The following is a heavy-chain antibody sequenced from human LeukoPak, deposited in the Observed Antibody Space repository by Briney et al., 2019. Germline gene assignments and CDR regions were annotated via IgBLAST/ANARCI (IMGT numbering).Heavy chain of an antibody. J-gene: IGHJ6*02. D-gene: IGHD4-23*01. V-gene: IGHV4-59*01. CDR1: GGSISSYY. Sequence: SETLSLTCTVSGGSISSYYWSWIRQPPGKGLEWIGYIYYSGSTNYNPSLKSRVTISVDTSKNQFSLKLSSVTAADTAVYYCARGWNYGGSNNIPYYYYYGMDVWGQGTTVTVSS. CDR3: ARGWNYGGSNNIPYYYYYGMDV. CDR2: IYYSGST.